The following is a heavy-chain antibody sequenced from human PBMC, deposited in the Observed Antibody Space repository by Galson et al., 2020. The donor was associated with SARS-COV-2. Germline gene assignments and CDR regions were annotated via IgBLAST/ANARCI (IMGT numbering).Heavy chain of an antibody. Sequence: GGSLRLSCAVSGFTVSSNYMSWVRQAPEKGLEWVSVIYSDGSTSYADSVKGRFTISRDNSKNTLYLQMNSRRAEDTAVYYCARRTSSSGPAFDIWGQGTMVTVSS. D-gene: IGHD6-13*01. CDR1: GFTVSSNY. J-gene: IGHJ3*02. CDR3: ARRTSSSGPAFDI. CDR2: IYSDGST. V-gene: IGHV3-53*01.